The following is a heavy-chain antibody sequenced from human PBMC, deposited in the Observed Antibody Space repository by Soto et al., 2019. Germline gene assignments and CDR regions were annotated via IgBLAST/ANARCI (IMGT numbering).Heavy chain of an antibody. CDR1: GYTFTSYG. CDR2: IGAYNGNT. V-gene: IGHV1-18*01. CDR3: ARDTIFGTSGFMDV. D-gene: IGHD3-3*01. Sequence: GASVKVSCKASGYTFTSYGISWVRQAPGQGLEWMGWIGAYNGNTNYAQKLQGRVTMTTDTSTSTAYMELRSLRSDDTAVYYCARDTIFGTSGFMDVWGKGTTVTVSS. J-gene: IGHJ6*03.